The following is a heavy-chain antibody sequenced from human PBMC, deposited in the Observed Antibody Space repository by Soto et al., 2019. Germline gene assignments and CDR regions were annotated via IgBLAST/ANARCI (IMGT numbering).Heavy chain of an antibody. CDR3: AKDTTSGSYPHIDY. J-gene: IGHJ4*02. CDR1: GFTFSSYG. V-gene: IGHV3-30*18. CDR2: ISYDGSNK. D-gene: IGHD1-26*01. Sequence: QVQLVESGGGVVQPGRSLRLSCAASGFTFSSYGMHWVRQAPGKGLEWVAVISYDGSNKYYADSVKGRFTISRDNSKNTLYLQMNSLRAEDTAVYYCAKDTTSGSYPHIDYWGQGTLVTVSS.